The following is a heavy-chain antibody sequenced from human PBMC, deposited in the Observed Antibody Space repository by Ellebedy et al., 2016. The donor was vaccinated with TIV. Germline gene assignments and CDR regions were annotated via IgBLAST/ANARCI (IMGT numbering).Heavy chain of an antibody. V-gene: IGHV4-59*11. Sequence: SETLSLXCTDSLGSISSHYWTWIRQPPGKGLEWIGDIYYTGSTSYSPSLTGRVTISIDTPKNQFSLKVTSVTAADTAVYYCAGEFRYDFWRGPLDHWGQGTLVTVSS. D-gene: IGHD3-3*01. CDR1: LGSISSHY. CDR3: AGEFRYDFWRGPLDH. J-gene: IGHJ4*02. CDR2: IYYTGST.